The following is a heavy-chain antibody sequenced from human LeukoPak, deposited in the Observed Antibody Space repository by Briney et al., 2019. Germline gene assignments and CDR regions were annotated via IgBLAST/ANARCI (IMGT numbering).Heavy chain of an antibody. V-gene: IGHV3-48*04. CDR1: GFTFSTYS. CDR2: ISSSSSTI. D-gene: IGHD3-10*01. Sequence: GGSLRLSCVVSGFTFSTYSMNWVRQAPGKGLEWVSYISSSSSTIYYADSVKGRFTISRDNAKNSLYLQMNSLRAEDTAVYYCVRTMVRGVSDYWGQGTLVAVS. CDR3: VRTMVRGVSDY. J-gene: IGHJ4*02.